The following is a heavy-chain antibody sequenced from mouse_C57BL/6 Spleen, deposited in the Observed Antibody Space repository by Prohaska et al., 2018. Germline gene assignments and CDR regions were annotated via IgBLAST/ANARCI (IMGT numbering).Heavy chain of an antibody. CDR3: ARTGDFCDY. D-gene: IGHD3-3*01. V-gene: IGHV1-81*01. J-gene: IGHJ2*01. Sequence: QRTGQCLEWIGEIYPRSGNTYYNEKFKGKATLTADKSSSTAYMELRSLTSEDSAVYFCARTGDFCDYWGQGTTLTVSS. CDR2: IYPRSGNT.